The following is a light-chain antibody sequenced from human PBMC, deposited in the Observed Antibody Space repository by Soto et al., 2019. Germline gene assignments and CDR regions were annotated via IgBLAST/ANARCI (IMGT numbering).Light chain of an antibody. V-gene: IGKV1-27*01. J-gene: IGKJ3*01. CDR2: GAS. Sequence: DIQMTQSPSSVPASVEYRVTLTCRASQNIGNWLAWYQQKPGRLPKLLLFGASTLQSGVPARFSGSGSGTLFTLTINGLLPEDVATYYCQKYDRAPFTFGPGTKVDIK. CDR3: QKYDRAPFT. CDR1: QNIGNW.